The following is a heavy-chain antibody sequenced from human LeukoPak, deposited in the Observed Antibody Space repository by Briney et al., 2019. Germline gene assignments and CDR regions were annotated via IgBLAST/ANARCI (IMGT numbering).Heavy chain of an antibody. Sequence: ASVKVSCKASRYTFTGYYMHWVRQAPGQGLEWMGWINPNSGGTNYAQKFQGRVTMTRDTSISTAYMELSRLRSDDTAMYYCARARQRAVSGFDPWGQGTLVTVSS. D-gene: IGHD5/OR15-5a*01. J-gene: IGHJ5*02. V-gene: IGHV1-2*02. CDR1: RYTFTGYY. CDR2: INPNSGGT. CDR3: ARARQRAVSGFDP.